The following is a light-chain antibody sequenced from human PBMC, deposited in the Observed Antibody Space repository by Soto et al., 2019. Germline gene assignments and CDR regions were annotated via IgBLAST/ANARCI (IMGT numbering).Light chain of an antibody. J-gene: IGKJ4*01. V-gene: IGKV1-39*01. CDR1: QSISNY. CDR3: QQTFSAPLT. CDR2: AAS. Sequence: DIQLTQSPSSLSASVGDRVTITCRASQSISNYLNWYQQKPGKAPNLLIYAASSFQSGVPLRFSGSESGTDFTLTITSLQIEDFATYYCQQTFSAPLTFGGGTKVEIK.